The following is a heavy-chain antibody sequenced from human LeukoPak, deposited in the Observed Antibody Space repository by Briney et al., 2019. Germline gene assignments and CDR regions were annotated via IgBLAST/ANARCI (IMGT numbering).Heavy chain of an antibody. J-gene: IGHJ4*02. CDR3: ADLGTSD. CDR1: GFKFSSQW. D-gene: IGHD1-7*01. V-gene: IGHV3-7*01. CDR2: INSDGSAK. Sequence: GGSLRLSCAVSGFKFSSQWMTWVGQAPGTGLEWVATINSDGSAKYHVDSVKGRFTISRDNAKNLVYLQMSILRAEDTAVYYSADLGTSDCGQGTLVTVSS.